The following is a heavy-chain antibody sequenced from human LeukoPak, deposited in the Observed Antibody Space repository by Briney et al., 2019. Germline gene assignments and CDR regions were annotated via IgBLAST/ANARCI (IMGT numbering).Heavy chain of an antibody. CDR2: IRGRTYGETT. CDR3: TRGGIYTLKYFQY. Sequence: QTGGSLRLSCTASGFPFSDYSMSWFRQAPGKGLEWVGFIRGRTYGETTEYAASLKGRFTLSRDDSRCFVYLQMNSLKTEDTAVYYCTRGGIYTLKYFQYWGQGTLVTVSS. CDR1: GFPFSDYS. D-gene: IGHD2/OR15-2a*01. V-gene: IGHV3-49*03. J-gene: IGHJ1*01.